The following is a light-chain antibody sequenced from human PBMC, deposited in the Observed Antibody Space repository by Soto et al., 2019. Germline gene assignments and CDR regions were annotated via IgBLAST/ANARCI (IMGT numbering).Light chain of an antibody. CDR3: QSFYGSTVV. CDR2: EDN. Sequence: NFMLTQPHSVSESPGKTVIISCTGSSGSIASNYVQWYQQRPGSAPTTVIYEDNQRPSGVPDRFSGSIDSSSNSASLTISGLKNEDEAYYYCQSFYGSTVVFCGGTKLTVL. CDR1: SGSIASNY. J-gene: IGLJ2*01. V-gene: IGLV6-57*02.